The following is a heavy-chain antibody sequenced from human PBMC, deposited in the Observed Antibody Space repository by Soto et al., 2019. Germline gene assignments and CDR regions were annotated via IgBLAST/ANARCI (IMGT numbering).Heavy chain of an antibody. CDR1: GFTFSSYA. V-gene: IGHV3-30-3*01. D-gene: IGHD3-10*01. Sequence: GGSLRLSCAASGFTFSSYAMHWVRQAPGKGLEWVAVISYDGSNKYYADSVKGRFTISRDNSKNTLYLQMNSLRAEDTAVYYCARGLLWFGSNDYWGQGTLVTVSS. J-gene: IGHJ4*02. CDR3: ARGLLWFGSNDY. CDR2: ISYDGSNK.